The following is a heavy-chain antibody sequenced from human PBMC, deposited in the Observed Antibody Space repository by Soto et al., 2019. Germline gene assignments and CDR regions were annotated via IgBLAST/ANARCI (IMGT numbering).Heavy chain of an antibody. J-gene: IGHJ5*02. CDR3: ARDKMTGRIAKRGWFDP. CDR2: IYYSGST. D-gene: IGHD2-21*01. CDR1: GGSISSYY. Sequence: QVQLQESGPGLVKPSETLSLTCTVSGGSISSYYWSWIRQPPGKGLEWIGYIYYSGSTNYNPSLKRRVTISVDTSKNQFSLKLSSVTAADTAVYYCARDKMTGRIAKRGWFDPWGQGTLVTVSS. V-gene: IGHV4-59*01.